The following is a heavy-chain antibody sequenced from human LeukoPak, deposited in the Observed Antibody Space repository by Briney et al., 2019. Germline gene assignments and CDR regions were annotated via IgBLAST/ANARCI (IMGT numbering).Heavy chain of an antibody. D-gene: IGHD1/OR15-1a*01. V-gene: IGHV4-34*01. CDR2: INHSGST. CDR1: GGSFSGYY. Sequence: PSETLSLTCAVYGGSFSGYYWSWIRQPPGKGLEWIGEINHSGSTNYNPSLKSRVTISVDTSKNQFSLKLSSVTAADTAVYYCARGTRGTVPTTFDYWGQGILVTVSS. J-gene: IGHJ4*02. CDR3: ARGTRGTVPTTFDY.